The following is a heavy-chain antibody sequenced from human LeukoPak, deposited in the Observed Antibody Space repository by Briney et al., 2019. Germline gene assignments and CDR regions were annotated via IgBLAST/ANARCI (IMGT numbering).Heavy chain of an antibody. D-gene: IGHD6-13*01. CDR1: GGTFSSYA. Sequence: ASVKVSCKASGGTFSSYAISWVRQAPGQGLEWMGWISAYNGNTNYAQKLQGRVTMTTDTSTSTAYMELRSLRSDDTAVYYCARAAAGHFDYWGQGTLVTVSS. J-gene: IGHJ4*02. V-gene: IGHV1-18*01. CDR2: ISAYNGNT. CDR3: ARAAAGHFDY.